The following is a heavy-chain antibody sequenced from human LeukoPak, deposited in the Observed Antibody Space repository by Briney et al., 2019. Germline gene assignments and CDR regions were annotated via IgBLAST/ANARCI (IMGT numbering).Heavy chain of an antibody. V-gene: IGHV4-39*07. CDR1: GASISSSSYY. CDR2: IYYSGST. Sequence: SETLSLTCTVSGASISSSSYYWGWIRQPPGKGLEWIGSIYYSGSTYYNPSLKSRVTISVDTSKNQFSLRLSSVTAADTAVYYCARDKLENYYYDTGYFDYWGQGTLVTVSS. CDR3: ARDKLENYYYDTGYFDY. J-gene: IGHJ4*02. D-gene: IGHD3-22*01.